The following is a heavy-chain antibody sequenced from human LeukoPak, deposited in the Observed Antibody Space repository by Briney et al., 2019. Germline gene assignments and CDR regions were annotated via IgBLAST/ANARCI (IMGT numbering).Heavy chain of an antibody. J-gene: IGHJ3*02. V-gene: IGHV3-48*04. CDR3: ARGRSPGAFDI. CDR1: GFSISTYN. Sequence: GGSLRLSCAASGFSISTYNINWVRQAPGKGLEWVSYTSSSSSTIYYADSVKGRFTISRDNAKNSLYLQMNSLRAEDTAVYYCARGRSPGAFDIWGQGTMVTVSS. CDR2: TSSSSSTI.